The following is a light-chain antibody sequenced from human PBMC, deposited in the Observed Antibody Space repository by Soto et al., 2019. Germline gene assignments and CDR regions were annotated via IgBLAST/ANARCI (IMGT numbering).Light chain of an antibody. J-gene: IGLJ2*01. Sequence: QAVVTQSPSASASLGASVKLTCTLSSGHSSYAIAWHQQQPEKGPRYLMKLNSDGSHSKGDGIPDRFSGSSSGAERYLTISSIQSADEADYYCQTWGSGIHVVFGGGTKLTVL. CDR1: SGHSSYA. CDR2: LNSDGSH. V-gene: IGLV4-69*01. CDR3: QTWGSGIHVV.